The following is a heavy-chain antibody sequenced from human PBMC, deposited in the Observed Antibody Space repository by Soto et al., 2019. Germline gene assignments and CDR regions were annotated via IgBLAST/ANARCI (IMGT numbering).Heavy chain of an antibody. V-gene: IGHV1-69*01. CDR1: GGTFSSYA. Sequence: QVQLVQSGAEVKKPGSSVKVSCKASGGTFSSYAISWVRQAPGQGLEWMGGIIPIFGTANYAQKFQGRVTITADESTSTAYMELGSLRSEDSAVYYCAMNGCDDVWGSYQPTDYWGEGTLVTVSS. D-gene: IGHD3-16*02. CDR2: IIPIFGTA. CDR3: AMNGCDDVWGSYQPTDY. J-gene: IGHJ4*02.